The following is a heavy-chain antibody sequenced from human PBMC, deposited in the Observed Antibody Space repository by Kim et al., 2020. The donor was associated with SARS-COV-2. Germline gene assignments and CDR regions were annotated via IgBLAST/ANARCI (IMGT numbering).Heavy chain of an antibody. CDR3: ARRDRGAAATYYYYYGMDV. CDR1: GYTFTSYG. J-gene: IGHJ6*02. V-gene: IGHV1-18*01. Sequence: ASVKVSCKASGYTFTSYGISWVRQAPGQGLEWIGWISAYNGNTNYVQKLQGRVTMTTDTSTSTAYMELRSLRSDDTAVYYCARRDRGAAATYYYYYGMDVGGQGTTVTVSS. CDR2: ISAYNGNT. D-gene: IGHD6-13*01.